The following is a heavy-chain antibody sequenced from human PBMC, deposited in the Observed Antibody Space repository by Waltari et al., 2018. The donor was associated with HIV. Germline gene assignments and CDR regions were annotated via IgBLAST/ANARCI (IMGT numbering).Heavy chain of an antibody. CDR2: ISAGGTK. Sequence: EVQLVESGGGLVQPGGSLRLSCAGSGFTFRNSDMTWVRQAPGKGLEWISYISAGGTKYYADSVKGRFSISRDNAKNSLYLQMNSLRAEDTAVYYCAKAVGDTSGRYWGGDVWGQGTTVTVSS. CDR1: GFTFRNSD. D-gene: IGHD6-19*01. CDR3: AKAVGDTSGRYWGGDV. J-gene: IGHJ6*02. V-gene: IGHV3-48*03.